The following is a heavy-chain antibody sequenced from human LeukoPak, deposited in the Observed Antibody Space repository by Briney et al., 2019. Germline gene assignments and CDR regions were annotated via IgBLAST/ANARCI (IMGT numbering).Heavy chain of an antibody. CDR2: ISGSGGST. Sequence: PGESLRLSCAASGFTFSSYAMSWVRQAPGKGLEWVSAISGSGGSTYYTDSVKGRFTISRDNSKNTLYLQMKSLRAEDTAVYYCAKERYDAFDIWGQGTMVTVSS. CDR1: GFTFSSYA. V-gene: IGHV3-23*01. J-gene: IGHJ3*02. CDR3: AKERYDAFDI.